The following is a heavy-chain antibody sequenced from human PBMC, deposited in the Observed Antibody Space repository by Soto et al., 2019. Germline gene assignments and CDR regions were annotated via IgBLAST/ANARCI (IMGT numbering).Heavy chain of an antibody. CDR2: IYYSGST. V-gene: IGHV4-30-4*01. J-gene: IGHJ6*02. Sequence: LSLTCTVSVGSISSGDYYWIWIRQPPGKGLEWIGYIYYSGSTYYNPSLKSRVTISVDTSKNQFSLKLSSVTAADTAVYYCARDRVVVVPAANYYYYGMDVWGQGTTVTVSS. D-gene: IGHD2-2*01. CDR1: VGSISSGDYY. CDR3: ARDRVVVVPAANYYYYGMDV.